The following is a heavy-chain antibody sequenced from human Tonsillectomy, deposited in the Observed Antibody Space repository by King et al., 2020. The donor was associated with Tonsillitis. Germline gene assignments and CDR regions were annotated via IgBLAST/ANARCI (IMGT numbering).Heavy chain of an antibody. J-gene: IGHJ5*02. CDR3: ANWDGSGSYPLVRWFDP. V-gene: IGHV3-23*04. CDR2: ISGSGGST. D-gene: IGHD3-10*01. Sequence: VQLVQSGGGLVQPGGSLRLSCAASGFTFSSYAMSWVRQAPGKGLEWVSGISGSGGSTYYADSVKGRFTISRDNSKNTLCLHMNSLRADDTAVYYCANWDGSGSYPLVRWFDPWGQGTLVTVSS. CDR1: GFTFSSYA.